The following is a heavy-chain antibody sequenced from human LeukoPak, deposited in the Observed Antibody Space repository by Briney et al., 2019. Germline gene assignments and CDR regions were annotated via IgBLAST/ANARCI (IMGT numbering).Heavy chain of an antibody. D-gene: IGHD3-16*01. V-gene: IGHV1-2*02. CDR1: GYTFTGYY. J-gene: IGHJ5*02. CDR3: ATFGDYVCS. CDR2: IDPHSGDT. Sequence: ASVKVSCKASGYTFTGYYMHWVRQAPGQGLEWMGWIDPHSGDTNYAQKFQGRVTMTRDTSISTAYMDLSRLRSDDTAVYYCATFGDYVCSWGQGTLVTVSS.